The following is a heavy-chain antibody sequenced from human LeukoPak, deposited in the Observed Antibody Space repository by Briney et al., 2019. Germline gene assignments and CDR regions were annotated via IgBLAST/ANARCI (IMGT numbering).Heavy chain of an antibody. V-gene: IGHV3-48*01. Sequence: GGSLRLSCAASGFTFSSYSMNWVRQAPGKGLEWVSYISSSSSTIYYADSVKGRFTISRDNAKNSLYLQMNSLRAEDTAVYYCARGRPFDPWGRGTLVTVSS. CDR3: ARGRPFDP. CDR1: GFTFSSYS. CDR2: ISSSSSTI. J-gene: IGHJ5*02.